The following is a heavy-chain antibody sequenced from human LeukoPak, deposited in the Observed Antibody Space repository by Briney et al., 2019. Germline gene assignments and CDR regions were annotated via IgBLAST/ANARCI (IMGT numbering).Heavy chain of an antibody. D-gene: IGHD2-2*01. J-gene: IGHJ5*02. CDR2: IYYSGST. CDR3: ARAALPARFDP. CDR1: GGSISSYY. V-gene: IGHV4-59*01. Sequence: SETLSLTCTVSGGSISSYYWSWIRQPPGKGLEWIGYIYYSGSTNYNPSPKSRVTLSVDTSKNQCSLKLSSVTAADTAVYYGARAALPARFDPWGQGTLVTVSS.